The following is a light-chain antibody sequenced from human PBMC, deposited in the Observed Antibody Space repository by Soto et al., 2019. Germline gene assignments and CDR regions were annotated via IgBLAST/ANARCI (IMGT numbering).Light chain of an antibody. J-gene: IGKJ1*01. V-gene: IGKV1-5*01. Sequence: DIQMTQSPSTLSASVGDRVTITCRASQSISSWLAWYQQKPGKAPKRLIYGAFTRATGIPARFSGTGSGTEFTLTISSLQSEDFAVYYCQQYHIWPPWTSGQGTKVDIK. CDR2: GAF. CDR3: QQYHIWPPWT. CDR1: QSISSW.